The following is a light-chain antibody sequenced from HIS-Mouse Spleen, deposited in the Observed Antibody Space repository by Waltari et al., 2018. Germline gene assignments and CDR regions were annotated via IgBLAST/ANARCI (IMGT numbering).Light chain of an antibody. V-gene: IGLV2-8*01. CDR2: EVS. Sequence: QSALTQPPSASGSPGQSVTISCTGTSSDVGGYNYVSWYQQPPGKAPKLMIYEVSKRPPGVPDRFSGSKSGNTASLTVSGLQAEDEADYYCSSYAGSNNLVFGGGTKLTV. J-gene: IGLJ2*01. CDR3: SSYAGSNNLV. CDR1: SSDVGGYNY.